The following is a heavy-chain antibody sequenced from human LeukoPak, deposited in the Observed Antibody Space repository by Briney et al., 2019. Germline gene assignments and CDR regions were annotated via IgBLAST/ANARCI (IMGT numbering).Heavy chain of an antibody. CDR2: FDPEDGET. Sequence: GASVTVSCKVSGYTLTELSMHWVRQAPGKGLEWMGGFDPEDGETIYAQKFQGRVTMTEDTSTDTAYMELSSLRSEDTAVYYCVSSSCDTRYDSSGYYPGLIDYWGQGTLVTVSS. V-gene: IGHV1-24*01. CDR3: VSSSCDTRYDSSGYYPGLIDY. CDR1: GYTLTELS. J-gene: IGHJ4*02. D-gene: IGHD3-22*01.